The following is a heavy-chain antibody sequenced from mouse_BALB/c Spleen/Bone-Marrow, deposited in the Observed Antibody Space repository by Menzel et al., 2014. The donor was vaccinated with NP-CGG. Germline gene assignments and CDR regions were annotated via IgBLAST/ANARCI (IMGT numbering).Heavy chain of an antibody. D-gene: IGHD1-1*02. CDR3: ARRRTFITSVVSYFDV. V-gene: IGHV1-82*01. J-gene: IGHJ1*01. CDR1: GYVFSSSW. CDR2: IYPGDGNT. Sequence: VNVVESGPELVKPGASVMISCRASGYVFSSSWMNWVKQRPGQGLEWIGRIYPGDGNTNYNGKFKGKATLTADTSSSTAYMQISSLTSVDSAVYFCARRRTFITSVVSYFDVWGAGTTVTVSS.